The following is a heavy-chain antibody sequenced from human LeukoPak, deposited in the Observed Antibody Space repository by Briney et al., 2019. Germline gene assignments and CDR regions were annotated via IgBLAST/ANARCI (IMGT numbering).Heavy chain of an antibody. D-gene: IGHD6-19*01. CDR2: IKQDGSEK. J-gene: IGHJ5*02. CDR3: AREAGDSSGWYNLFDP. V-gene: IGHV3-7*01. CDR1: GFTFSSYW. Sequence: GGSLRLSCAASGFTFSSYWMSWVRQAPGKGREWVANIKQDGSEKNYVDSVKGRFTISRDNAKNSLYLQMNSLRAEDTAVYYCAREAGDSSGWYNLFDPWGQGTLVTVSS.